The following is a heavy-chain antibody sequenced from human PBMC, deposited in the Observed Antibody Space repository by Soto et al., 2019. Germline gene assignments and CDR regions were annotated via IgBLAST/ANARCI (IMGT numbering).Heavy chain of an antibody. J-gene: IGHJ6*02. Sequence: EVQLLESGGGLVQPGGSLRLSCAASGFTFSNYAMSWVRQAPGKGLEWVSAISGSGYSTYYADSVKGRFTISRDNSKNTLYLQMNSMIAEDTAVYYCAKGLNGGVYYSYGMDVWGQGTTVTVSS. CDR3: AKGLNGGVYYSYGMDV. CDR2: ISGSGYST. CDR1: GFTFSNYA. V-gene: IGHV3-23*01.